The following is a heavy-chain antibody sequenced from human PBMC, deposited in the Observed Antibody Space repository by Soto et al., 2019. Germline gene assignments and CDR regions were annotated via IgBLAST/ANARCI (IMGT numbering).Heavy chain of an antibody. Sequence: QVQLQESGPGLVKPSQTLSLTCTVSGGSISSGGYYWSWIRQHPGKGLAWIGYLYYSGSAYYNPSLKSRVTITVDTSKNQFSLRLSSVTAADTAVYYCASDAGRWYHLLSPWFDPWGQGTLVTVSS. CDR3: ASDAGRWYHLLSPWFDP. D-gene: IGHD2-2*01. CDR1: GGSISSGGYY. V-gene: IGHV4-31*03. CDR2: LYYSGSA. J-gene: IGHJ5*02.